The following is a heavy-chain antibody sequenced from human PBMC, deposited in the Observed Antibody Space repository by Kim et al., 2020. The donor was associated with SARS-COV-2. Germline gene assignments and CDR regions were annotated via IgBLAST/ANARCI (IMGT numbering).Heavy chain of an antibody. CDR3: ARDFPSPGSGKVELRDYYYYYGMDV. Sequence: SVKVSCKASGGTFSSYAISWVRQAPGQGLEWMGGIIPIFGTANYAQKFQGRVTITADESTSTAYMELSSLRSEDTAVYYCARDFPSPGSGKVELRDYYYYYGMDVWGQGTTVTVSS. D-gene: IGHD3-10*01. V-gene: IGHV1-69*13. J-gene: IGHJ6*02. CDR1: GGTFSSYA. CDR2: IIPIFGTA.